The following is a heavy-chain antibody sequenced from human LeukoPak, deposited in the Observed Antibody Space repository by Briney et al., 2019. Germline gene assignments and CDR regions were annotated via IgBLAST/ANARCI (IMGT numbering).Heavy chain of an antibody. V-gene: IGHV4-59*01. CDR2: IYYSGST. J-gene: IGHJ4*02. D-gene: IGHD6-19*01. CDR1: GGSISSYY. CDR3: ARGTGYSSGWYYFDY. Sequence: SESLSLTCTVSGGSISSYYWSWIRQPPGKGLEWIGYIYYSGSTNYNSSLKSRVTISVDTSKNQFSLKLSSVTAADTAVYYCARGTGYSSGWYYFDYWGQGTLVTVSS.